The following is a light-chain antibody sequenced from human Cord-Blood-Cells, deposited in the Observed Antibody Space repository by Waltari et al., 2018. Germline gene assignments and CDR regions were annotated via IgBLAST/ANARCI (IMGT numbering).Light chain of an antibody. CDR2: EGS. CDR3: CSYAGSRV. V-gene: IGLV2-23*01. CDR1: SSDVGSYNL. Sequence: QSALTQPASVSGSPGQSITIPCTGTSSDVGSYNLVSWYQQHPGKAPKLLIYEGSKRPSGVSNRLSGSKSGNTASLTISGLQAEDEADYYCCSYAGSRVFGGGTKLTVL. J-gene: IGLJ3*02.